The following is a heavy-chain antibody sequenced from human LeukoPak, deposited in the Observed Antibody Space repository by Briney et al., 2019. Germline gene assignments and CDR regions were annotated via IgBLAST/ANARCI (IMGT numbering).Heavy chain of an antibody. CDR3: AREADYVWGSYRSINFDY. CDR2: IYYSGST. J-gene: IGHJ4*02. Sequence: PSETLSLTCTVSGGSISSYYWSWIRQPPGKGLEWIGYIYYSGSTNYNPSLKSRATISVDTSKNQFALKLSSVTAADTAVYYCAREADYVWGSYRSINFDYWGQGTLVTVSS. CDR1: GGSISSYY. D-gene: IGHD3-16*02. V-gene: IGHV4-59*01.